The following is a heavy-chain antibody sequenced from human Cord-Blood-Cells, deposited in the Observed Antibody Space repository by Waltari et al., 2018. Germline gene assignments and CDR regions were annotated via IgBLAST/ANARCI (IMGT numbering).Heavy chain of an antibody. V-gene: IGHV1-2*02. D-gene: IGHD4-17*01. CDR3: ARDFDYGDYWYFDL. CDR1: GYTFTGYY. Sequence: QVQLVQSGAEVKKPGASVKVSCKASGYTFTGYYMHWVRQAPGQGLEWMGWINPNSGGTNYAQKLQGRVTMTRDTSISTAYMALSRLRSDDTAVYYCARDFDYGDYWYFDLWGRGTRVTVSS. J-gene: IGHJ2*01. CDR2: INPNSGGT.